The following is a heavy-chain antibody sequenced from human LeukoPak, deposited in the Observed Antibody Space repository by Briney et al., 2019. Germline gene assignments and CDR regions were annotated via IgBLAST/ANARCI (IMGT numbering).Heavy chain of an antibody. D-gene: IGHD1-26*01. J-gene: IGHJ4*02. Sequence: GGSLRLSCAASGFTFSNYGMHWVRQAPGKGLEWVAVLSYDGSYKYYAASVKGRFTISRDNSKSTLYLQMNSLRAEDTAVYYCARSRSYPDYWGQGTLVTVSS. CDR3: ARSRSYPDY. CDR1: GFTFSNYG. CDR2: LSYDGSYK. V-gene: IGHV3-30*03.